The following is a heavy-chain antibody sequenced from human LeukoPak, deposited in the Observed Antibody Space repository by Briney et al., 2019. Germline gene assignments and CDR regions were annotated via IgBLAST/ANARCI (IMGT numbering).Heavy chain of an antibody. CDR1: GGSISIYY. V-gene: IGHV4-59*08. Sequence: PSETLSLTCTVSGGSISIYYWTWIRQPPGKGLEWIGYIYYSGNTNYNPSLKSRVTMSVDTSKNQFSLKLNSVTAADTAVYYCASILDGMDVWGQGTTVSVSS. J-gene: IGHJ6*02. CDR2: IYYSGNT. CDR3: ASILDGMDV.